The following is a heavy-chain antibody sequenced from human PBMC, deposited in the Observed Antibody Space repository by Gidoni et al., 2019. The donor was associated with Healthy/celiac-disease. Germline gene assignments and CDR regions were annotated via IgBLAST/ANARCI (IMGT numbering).Heavy chain of an antibody. CDR2: IWYDGSNK. D-gene: IGHD3-16*02. Sequence: VQPGRSLRLSCAASGFTFSSYGMHWVRQAPGKGLEWVAVIWYDGSNKYYADSVKGRFTISRDNSKNTLYLQMNSLRAEDTAVYYCAREGGVYDYVWGSYRLDYWGQGTLVTVSS. CDR3: AREGGVYDYVWGSYRLDY. J-gene: IGHJ4*02. CDR1: GFTFSSYG. V-gene: IGHV3-33*08.